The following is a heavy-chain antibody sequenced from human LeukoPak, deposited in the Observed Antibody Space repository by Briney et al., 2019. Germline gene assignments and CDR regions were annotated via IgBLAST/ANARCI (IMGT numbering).Heavy chain of an antibody. CDR1: GYTLTELS. Sequence: ASAKVSCKVSGYTLTELSMHWVRQAPGKGLEWMGGFDPEDGETIYAQKFQGRVTMTEDTSTDTAYMELSSLRSEDTAVYYCATGRYYDSSGYYYFDYWGQGTLVTVSS. CDR2: FDPEDGET. V-gene: IGHV1-24*01. J-gene: IGHJ4*02. D-gene: IGHD3-22*01. CDR3: ATGRYYDSSGYYYFDY.